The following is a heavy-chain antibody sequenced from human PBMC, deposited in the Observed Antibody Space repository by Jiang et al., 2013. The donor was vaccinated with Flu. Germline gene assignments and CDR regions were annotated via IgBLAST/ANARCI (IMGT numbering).Heavy chain of an antibody. V-gene: IGHV4-59*01. Sequence: GSGLVKPSETLSLTCTVSGGSISPYYWSWIRQPPGKGLEWIGYIYYSGNTNYNPSLKSRVTISLDASKNQFSLKLTSVTAADTAVYYCARVLGMATDYWGQGTLVTVSS. D-gene: IGHD5-24*01. CDR2: IYYSGNT. J-gene: IGHJ4*02. CDR3: ARVLGMATDY. CDR1: GGSISPYY.